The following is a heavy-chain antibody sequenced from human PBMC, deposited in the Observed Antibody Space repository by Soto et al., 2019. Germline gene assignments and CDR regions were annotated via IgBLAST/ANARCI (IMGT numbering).Heavy chain of an antibody. Sequence: GGSLRLSCAASGFTFSSYSMNWVRQAPGKGLEWVSSISSSSSYIYYADSVKGRFTISRDNAKNSLYLQMNSLRAEDTAVYYCARRRRMDDYSNYGGGYYYYMAVWGKGTTVTVSS. CDR3: ARRRRMDDYSNYGGGYYYYMAV. CDR2: ISSSSSYI. J-gene: IGHJ6*03. CDR1: GFTFSSYS. V-gene: IGHV3-21*01. D-gene: IGHD4-4*01.